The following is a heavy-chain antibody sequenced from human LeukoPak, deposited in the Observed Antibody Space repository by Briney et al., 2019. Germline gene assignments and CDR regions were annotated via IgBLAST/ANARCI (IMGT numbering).Heavy chain of an antibody. CDR1: GFTFSTYG. Sequence: GGSLRLSCAASGFTFSTYGMHWVRQAPGKGLEWVAFIRLDGVTTYHADSVKGRFTISRDNSKNTLYLQMNTLRTEDTAMYYCAKGYDTRHWGQGTLVIVSS. CDR2: IRLDGVTT. J-gene: IGHJ1*01. V-gene: IGHV3-30*02. CDR3: AKGYDTRH. D-gene: IGHD3-9*01.